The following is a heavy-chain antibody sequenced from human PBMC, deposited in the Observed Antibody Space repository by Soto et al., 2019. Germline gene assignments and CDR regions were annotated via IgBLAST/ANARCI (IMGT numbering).Heavy chain of an antibody. V-gene: IGHV1-3*01. CDR2: IAPGNGNT. D-gene: IGHD2-21*01. Sequence: ASVKVSCKASGYTFTDSAIHWVRQAPGQSLEWLGWIAPGNGNTKYLQNFQGRVSITRDTSATTAYMELSSLRSEDTAVYYCAKGSRMWTPDYWGQGTLVPVSS. CDR3: AKGSRMWTPDY. J-gene: IGHJ4*02. CDR1: GYTFTDSA.